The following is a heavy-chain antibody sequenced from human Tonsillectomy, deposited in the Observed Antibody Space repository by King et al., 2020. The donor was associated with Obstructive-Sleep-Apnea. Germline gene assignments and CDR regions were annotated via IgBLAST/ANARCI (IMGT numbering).Heavy chain of an antibody. CDR2: IYYSGST. CDR3: AGEGPRGVDADY. V-gene: IGHV4-31*03. CDR1: GGSISSGGYY. J-gene: IGHJ4*02. Sequence: VQLQESGPGLVKPSQTLSLTCTVSGGSISSGGYYWSWIRQHPGKGLEWIGYIYYSGSTYYNPSLKSRVTISVDTSKNQFSLKLSSVTAADTAVYYCAGEGPRGVDADYWGQGTLVTVSS. D-gene: IGHD1-26*01.